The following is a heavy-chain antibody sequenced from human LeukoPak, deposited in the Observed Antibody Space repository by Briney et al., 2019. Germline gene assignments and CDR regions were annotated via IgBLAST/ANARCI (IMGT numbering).Heavy chain of an antibody. J-gene: IGHJ1*01. Sequence: GASLRLSCAASGFTFSSYAMSRVRQAPGKGLEWVSAISGSGGSTYYADSVKGRFTISGDNSKNTLYLQMNSLRAEDTAVYYCAKGSSSWYEYFQHWGQGTLVTVSS. CDR1: GFTFSSYA. CDR2: ISGSGGST. D-gene: IGHD6-13*01. V-gene: IGHV3-23*01. CDR3: AKGSSSWYEYFQH.